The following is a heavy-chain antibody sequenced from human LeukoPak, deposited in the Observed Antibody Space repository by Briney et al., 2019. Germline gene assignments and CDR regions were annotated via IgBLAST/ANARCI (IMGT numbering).Heavy chain of an antibody. CDR2: INPNSGGT. D-gene: IGHD2-15*01. Sequence: ASVKVSYKPSRYRFTGYFIHWVGQAPGQGLEWRGWINPNSGGTKSAQKFQGRVTITRDTTTSTIYMDLITLTSDDTAIYYCARDQMSSSGLRIRFDWLDHWGQGTLVTVSS. CDR3: ARDQMSSSGLRIRFDWLDH. V-gene: IGHV1-2*02. J-gene: IGHJ5*02. CDR1: RYRFTGYF.